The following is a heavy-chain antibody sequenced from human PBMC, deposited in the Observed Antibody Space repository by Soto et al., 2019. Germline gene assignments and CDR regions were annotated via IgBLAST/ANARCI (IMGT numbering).Heavy chain of an antibody. V-gene: IGHV5-51*01. CDR2: IYPGDSDT. Sequence: GESLKISCKGSGYSFTSYWIGWVRQMPGKALEWMGIIYPGDSDTRYSPSFQGQVTISADKSISTAYLQWSSLKASDTAMYYCARQGDFWSGYYQEDNGFDPWGQGTLVTVSS. CDR1: GYSFTSYW. CDR3: ARQGDFWSGYYQEDNGFDP. J-gene: IGHJ5*02. D-gene: IGHD3-3*01.